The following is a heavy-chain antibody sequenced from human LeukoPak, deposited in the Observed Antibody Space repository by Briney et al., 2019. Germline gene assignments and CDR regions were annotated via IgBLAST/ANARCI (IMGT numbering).Heavy chain of an antibody. CDR1: GFTFSTYS. D-gene: IGHD3-3*01. J-gene: IGHJ5*01. V-gene: IGHV3-48*01. Sequence: PGGSLRLSCAASGFTFSTYSMNWVRQAPGKGLEWVSYISSSSSVIYYADSVKGRFAVSRDNAKNSLYLQMNSLRAEDTAVYYCARTGIWSGYSLDFWGHGTLVTVSS. CDR2: ISSSSSVI. CDR3: ARTGIWSGYSLDF.